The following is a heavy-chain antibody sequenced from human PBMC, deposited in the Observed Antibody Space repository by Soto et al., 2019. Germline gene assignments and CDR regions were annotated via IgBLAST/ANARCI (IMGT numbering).Heavy chain of an antibody. V-gene: IGHV3-30-3*01. Sequence: QVQLVESGGGVVQPGRSLRLSCAASGFTFSSYAMHWVHQAPGKGLEWVAVISYDGSNKYYADSVKGRFTISRDNSKNTLYLQMNSLRAEDTAVYYCARKGYYYYGMDVWGQGTTVTVSS. CDR3: ARKGYYYYGMDV. CDR2: ISYDGSNK. CDR1: GFTFSSYA. J-gene: IGHJ6*02.